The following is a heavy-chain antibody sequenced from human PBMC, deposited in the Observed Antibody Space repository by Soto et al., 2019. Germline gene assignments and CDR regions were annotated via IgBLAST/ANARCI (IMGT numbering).Heavy chain of an antibody. V-gene: IGHV4-39*01. J-gene: IGHJ4*02. Sequence: QLQLQESGPGLVKPSETPSLTCSVSGGSIISDNYYWGWIRQPPGKGLEWIGSVYFTGAPYFNPSLKSRVTMSVDTSRNQYSLRLKSVTAVDTAVYYSARSKLGDGSSYWGQGTRVIVSS. D-gene: IGHD6-25*01. CDR3: ARSKLGDGSSY. CDR1: GGSIISDNYY. CDR2: VYFTGAP.